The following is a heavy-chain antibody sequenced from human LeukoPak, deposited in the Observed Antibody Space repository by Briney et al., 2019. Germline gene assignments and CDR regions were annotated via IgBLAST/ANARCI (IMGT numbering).Heavy chain of an antibody. CDR2: ISSTSDTI. CDR3: TRELAS. Sequence: GGSLRLSCAASGFTFSNYRMNWVRQAPGKGLEWVSYISSTSDTIYYVDSVKGRFTISRDNAKNSLYLQMNSLRVEDTAVYYCTRELASWGQGTLVTVSS. V-gene: IGHV3-48*01. CDR1: GFTFSNYR. J-gene: IGHJ5*02.